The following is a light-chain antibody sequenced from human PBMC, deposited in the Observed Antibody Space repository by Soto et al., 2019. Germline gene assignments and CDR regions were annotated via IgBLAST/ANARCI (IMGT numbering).Light chain of an antibody. CDR1: QSVRGW. CDR2: AAS. J-gene: IGKJ1*01. Sequence: DIQITKSPSNLSASVAATVTFAFRASQSVRGWLAWYQQKPGKAPKLLIYAASSLQSGVPSRFSGSGSGTDFTLTISSLQPEDFATYYCLQRYSYPLTFGQGTKVDIK. V-gene: IGKV1-39*01. CDR3: LQRYSYPLT.